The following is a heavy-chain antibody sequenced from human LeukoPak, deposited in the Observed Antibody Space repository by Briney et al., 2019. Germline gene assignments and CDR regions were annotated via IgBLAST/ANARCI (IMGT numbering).Heavy chain of an antibody. Sequence: ASVKVSRKASGYTFSDYYIHWVRQAPGQGLEWMGWINPNNGGTNYEQKLQGRVTMTRDTSITTAYMELSRLRSDDTTVYYCARAHRTSGTLDFDYWGQGTQVTVSS. CDR3: ARAHRTSGTLDFDY. V-gene: IGHV1-2*02. CDR2: INPNNGGT. J-gene: IGHJ4*02. D-gene: IGHD3-10*01. CDR1: GYTFSDYY.